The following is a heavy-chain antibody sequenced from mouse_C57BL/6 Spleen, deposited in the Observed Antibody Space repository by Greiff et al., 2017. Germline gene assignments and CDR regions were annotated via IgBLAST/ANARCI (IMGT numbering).Heavy chain of an antibody. CDR3: EKDVSYCSSDWYFEV. V-gene: IGHV1-72*01. Sequence: QVQLQQPGAELVKPGASVKLSCKASGYTFTSYWMHWVKQRPGRGLEWIGRIDPNSGGNKYNEKFKSKATLTVDKPSSTAYMQLSSQTSEDSAVYSVEKDVSYCSSDWYFEVWGTGTTVTVSS. D-gene: IGHD1-1*01. CDR2: IDPNSGGN. J-gene: IGHJ1*03. CDR1: GYTFTSYW.